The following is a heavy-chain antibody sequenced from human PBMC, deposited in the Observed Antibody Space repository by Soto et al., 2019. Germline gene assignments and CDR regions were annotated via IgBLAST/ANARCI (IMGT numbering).Heavy chain of an antibody. D-gene: IGHD2-15*01. CDR1: GFTFSSYG. CDR2: IWYDGSNK. J-gene: IGHJ4*02. Sequence: QVQLVESGGGVVQPGRSLRLSCAASGFTFSSYGMHWVRQAPGKGLEWVAVIWYDGSNKYYADSVKGRFTISRDNSKNTLYLQMNSLRAEDTAGYYCARDIDVVVVAATFYWGQGTLVTVSS. V-gene: IGHV3-33*01. CDR3: ARDIDVVVVAATFY.